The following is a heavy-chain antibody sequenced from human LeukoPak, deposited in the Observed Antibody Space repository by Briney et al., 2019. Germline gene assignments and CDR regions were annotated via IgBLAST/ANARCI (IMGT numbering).Heavy chain of an antibody. Sequence: GGSLRLSCAASGFTFNDYYMSWIRQAPGKGLGWLSYINIDGTNTHYADSVKGRFTISRDNAKKSLYLEMNNLRAEDTAVYYCATDGAGFDTWGQGVLVTVSS. CDR2: INIDGTNT. CDR1: GFTFNDYY. V-gene: IGHV3-11*01. J-gene: IGHJ5*02. CDR3: ATDGAGFDT.